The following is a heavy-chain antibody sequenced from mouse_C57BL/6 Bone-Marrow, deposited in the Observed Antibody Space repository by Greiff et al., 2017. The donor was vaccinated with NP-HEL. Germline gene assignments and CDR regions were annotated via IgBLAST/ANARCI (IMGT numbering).Heavy chain of an antibody. D-gene: IGHD2-2*01. V-gene: IGHV14-4*01. CDR3: SYGYNYFDY. J-gene: IGHJ2*01. CDR1: GFNIKDDY. Sequence: EVQVVESGAELVRPGASVKLSCTASGFNIKDDYMHWVKQRPEQGLEWIGWIDPENGDTEYASKFQGKATITADTSSNTAYLQLSSLTSEDTAVYYCSYGYNYFDYWGQGTTLTVSS. CDR2: IDPENGDT.